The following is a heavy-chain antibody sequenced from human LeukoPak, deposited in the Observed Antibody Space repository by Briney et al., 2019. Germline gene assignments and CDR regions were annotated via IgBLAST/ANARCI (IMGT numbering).Heavy chain of an antibody. Sequence: KSSQTLSLTSTVSGGPISGSRTWGWVRQPPGKGLEWIGNVHYDGRTASNPSLKSRVTMSLDTSTNQFSLKMNSVTATDTALYYCARVVTAAGLDLWGQGILVTISS. CDR1: GGPISGSRT. J-gene: IGHJ5*02. V-gene: IGHV4-39*07. CDR2: VHYDGRT. CDR3: ARVVTAAGLDL. D-gene: IGHD6-25*01.